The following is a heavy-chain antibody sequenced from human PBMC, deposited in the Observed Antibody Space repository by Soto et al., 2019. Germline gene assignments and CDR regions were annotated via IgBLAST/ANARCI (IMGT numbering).Heavy chain of an antibody. CDR2: ISYGGSSE. J-gene: IGHJ4*02. CDR1: GFIFSSYG. D-gene: IGHD6-19*01. V-gene: IGHV3-30*18. Sequence: QVQLVESGGGVVQPGRSLRLCCAASGFIFSSYGMHWVRQAPGKGLEWVAVISYGGSSEYYADSVEGRFTISRDNSKHTLFLQMNSLIAEDTALYYCAKDTHIAVSGMGTRYFDYWGQGTLVTVSS. CDR3: AKDTHIAVSGMGTRYFDY.